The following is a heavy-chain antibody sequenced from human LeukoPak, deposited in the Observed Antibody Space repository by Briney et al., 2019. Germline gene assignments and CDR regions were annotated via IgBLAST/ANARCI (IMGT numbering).Heavy chain of an antibody. CDR2: ISSSSSYI. CDR3: ARDPRYGDYVDYYYMDV. CDR1: GFTFSSYT. Sequence: GSLRLSCAASGFTFSSYTMNWVRQAPGKGLEWVSSISSSSSYIYYADSVKGRFTISIDNAKNSLYLQMNSLRAEDTAVYYCARDPRYGDYVDYYYMDVWGKGTTVTVSS. V-gene: IGHV3-21*01. J-gene: IGHJ6*03. D-gene: IGHD4-17*01.